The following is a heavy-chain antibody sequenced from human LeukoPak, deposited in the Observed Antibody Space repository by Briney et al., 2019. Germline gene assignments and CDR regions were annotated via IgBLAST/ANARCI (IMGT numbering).Heavy chain of an antibody. CDR1: GFTFSSYG. CDR3: ARIGAEHYYYGMDV. D-gene: IGHD3-10*01. CDR2: IWYDGSNK. J-gene: IGHJ6*02. V-gene: IGHV3-33*01. Sequence: GGSLRLSCAASGFTFSSYGMHWVRQAPGKGLEWVAVIWYDGSNKYYADSVKGRFTISRDNSKNTLYLQMNSLRAEDTAAYYCARIGAEHYYYGMDVWGQGTTVTVSS.